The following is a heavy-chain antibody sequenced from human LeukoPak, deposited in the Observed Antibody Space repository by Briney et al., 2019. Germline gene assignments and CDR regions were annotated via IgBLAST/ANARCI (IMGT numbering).Heavy chain of an antibody. Sequence: GGSLRLSCAVSGFSVNSFGMSWVRQAPGKGLEWVSAIYSGGRTYYADSVEGRFTISRDNSKNTLYLQMNSLRAEDTAVYYCARAFIAVGAFDIWGHGTMVTVSS. D-gene: IGHD1-26*01. V-gene: IGHV3-66*01. CDR1: GFSVNSFG. CDR2: IYSGGRT. J-gene: IGHJ3*02. CDR3: ARAFIAVGAFDI.